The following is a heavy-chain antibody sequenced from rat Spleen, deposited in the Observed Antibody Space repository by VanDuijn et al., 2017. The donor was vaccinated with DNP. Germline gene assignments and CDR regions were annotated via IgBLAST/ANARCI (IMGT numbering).Heavy chain of an antibody. D-gene: IGHD1-10*01. J-gene: IGHJ2*01. V-gene: IGHV5-31*01. CDR1: GFTFNNYW. CDR2: ITTSGDST. Sequence: EVQLVESGGDLVQPGRSLKVSCVVSGFTFNNYWMTWIRQVPGKGLEWVASITTSGDSTSSPDSVKGRFTISRDNSQSSLYLQMNSLKSEDTATYYCAREQHFYFDYWGQGVMVTVSS. CDR3: AREQHFYFDY.